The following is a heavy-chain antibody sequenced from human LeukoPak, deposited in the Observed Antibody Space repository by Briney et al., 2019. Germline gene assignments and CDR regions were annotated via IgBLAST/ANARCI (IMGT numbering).Heavy chain of an antibody. D-gene: IGHD6-6*01. V-gene: IGHV4-38-2*01. J-gene: IGHJ3*02. Sequence: PSETLSLTCAVSGYSISSGYYWGWIRQPPGKGLEWIGSIYHSGSTYYNPSLKSRVTISVDTSKNQFSLKLSSVTAAGTAVYYCARLDIEYSSSTTTFDIWGQGTMVTVPS. CDR2: IYHSGST. CDR1: GYSISSGYY. CDR3: ARLDIEYSSSTTTFDI.